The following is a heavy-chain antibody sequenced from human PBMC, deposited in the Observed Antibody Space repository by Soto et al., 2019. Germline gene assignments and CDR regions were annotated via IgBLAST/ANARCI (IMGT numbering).Heavy chain of an antibody. J-gene: IGHJ3*02. CDR1: GFTFSSYS. CDR3: ARAGRNYGDYTRALFVFDI. CDR2: ISSSSGYI. V-gene: IGHV3-21*01. D-gene: IGHD4-17*01. Sequence: GGSLRLSCAASGFTFSSYSVNWVRQAPGKGLEWVSSISSSSGYIYYADSVKGRFTISRDNAKNSLYLQMNSLRAEDTAVYYCARAGRNYGDYTRALFVFDIWGQGTMVTVSS.